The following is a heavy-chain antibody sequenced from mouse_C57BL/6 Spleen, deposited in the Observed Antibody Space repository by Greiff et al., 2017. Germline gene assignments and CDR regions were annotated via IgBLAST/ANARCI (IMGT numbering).Heavy chain of an antibody. Sequence: VQLQQSGPELVKPGASVKISCKASGYSFTDYNMNWVKQSNGKSLEWIGVINPNYGTTSYNQKFKGKATLTVDHSSSTAYMQLNSLTSEDSAVYYCARGDYYGSSYEFAYWGQGTLVTVSA. V-gene: IGHV1-39*01. CDR3: ARGDYYGSSYEFAY. CDR2: INPNYGTT. D-gene: IGHD1-1*01. J-gene: IGHJ3*01. CDR1: GYSFTDYN.